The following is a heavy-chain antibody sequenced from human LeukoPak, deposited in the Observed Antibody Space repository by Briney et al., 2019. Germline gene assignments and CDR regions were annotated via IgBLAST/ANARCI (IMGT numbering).Heavy chain of an antibody. CDR1: GGSISSGSYY. D-gene: IGHD1-20*01. V-gene: IGHV4-61*02. CDR2: IYTSGST. Sequence: PSQTLSLTCTVSGGSISSGSYYWSWIRQPAGKGLEWIGRIYTSGSTNYNPSLKSRVTISVDTSKNQFSLKLSSVTAADTAVYYCARDVLITGTGGGRNWFDPWGQGTLVTVSS. CDR3: ARDVLITGTGGGRNWFDP. J-gene: IGHJ5*02.